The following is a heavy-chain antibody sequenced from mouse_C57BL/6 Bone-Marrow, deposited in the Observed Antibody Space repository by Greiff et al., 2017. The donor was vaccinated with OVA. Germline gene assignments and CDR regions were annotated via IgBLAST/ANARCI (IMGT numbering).Heavy chain of an antibody. Sequence: VQLQQPGAELVKPGASVKMSCKASGYTFTSYWITWVKQRPGQGLEWIGDIYPGSGSTNYNEKFKSKATLTVDTSSSTAYMQLSSLTSEDSAVYYCARGGGNYLPWAMDYWGQGTSVTVSS. CDR3: ARGGGNYLPWAMDY. CDR1: GYTFTSYW. J-gene: IGHJ4*01. V-gene: IGHV1-55*01. D-gene: IGHD2-1*01. CDR2: IYPGSGST.